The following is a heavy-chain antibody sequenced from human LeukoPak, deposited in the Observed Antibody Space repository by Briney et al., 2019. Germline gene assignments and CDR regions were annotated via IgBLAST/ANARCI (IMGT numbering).Heavy chain of an antibody. CDR1: GFTFSNAW. CDR2: IKSKTDGGTT. V-gene: IGHV3-15*01. Sequence: GGSLRLSCAASGFTFSNAWMSWVRQAPGKRLEWVGRIKSKTDGGTTDYAAPVKGRFTISRDDSKNTLYLQMNSLKTEDTAVYYCTTLAPSIADDYWGQGTLVTVSS. J-gene: IGHJ4*02. CDR3: TTLAPSIADDY. D-gene: IGHD6-6*01.